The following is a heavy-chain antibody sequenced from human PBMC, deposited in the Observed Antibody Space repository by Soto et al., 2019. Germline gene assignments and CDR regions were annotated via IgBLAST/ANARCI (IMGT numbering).Heavy chain of an antibody. CDR3: GRGGRRHIDY. Sequence: QVQLQESGPGLAKPSETLSLTCTVSGGSISTYYWSWIRQPPGQGLEWRGYIHYRGSTNYNPALXRXGXIXXDTSKNRFTLKLSSVTAADTAVYYCGRGGRRHIDYWGQGTLVTVSS. CDR1: GGSISTYY. CDR2: IHYRGST. V-gene: IGHV4-59*12. J-gene: IGHJ4*02.